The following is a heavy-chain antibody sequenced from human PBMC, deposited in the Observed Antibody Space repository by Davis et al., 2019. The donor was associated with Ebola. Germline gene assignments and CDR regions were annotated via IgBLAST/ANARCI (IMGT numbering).Heavy chain of an antibody. CDR1: GFTFSSYW. V-gene: IGHV3-74*01. CDR3: ARERPNCSSTSCDRGWFDP. J-gene: IGHJ5*02. CDR2: INSDGSST. Sequence: PGGSLRLSCAASGFTFSSYWMHWVRQAPGKGLVWVSRINSDGSSTSYADSVKGRFTISRDNSKNTLYLQMNSLRAEDTAAYYCARERPNCSSTSCDRGWFDPWGQGTLVTVSS. D-gene: IGHD2-2*01.